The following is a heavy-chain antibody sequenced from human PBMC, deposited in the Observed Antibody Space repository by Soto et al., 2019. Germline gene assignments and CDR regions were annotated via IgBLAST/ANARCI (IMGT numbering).Heavy chain of an antibody. CDR2: ISGSGGSI. CDR3: ARGGVEMATIGYFDY. Sequence: HPGGSLRLSCAASGFTFSTYAMTWVRQAPGKGLEWVSGISGSGGSIYYADSVKGRLTISRDNSKNTLYLQMNSLRAEDTAVYFCARGGVEMATIGYFDYWGQGALVTVSS. D-gene: IGHD5-12*01. CDR1: GFTFSTYA. J-gene: IGHJ4*02. V-gene: IGHV3-23*01.